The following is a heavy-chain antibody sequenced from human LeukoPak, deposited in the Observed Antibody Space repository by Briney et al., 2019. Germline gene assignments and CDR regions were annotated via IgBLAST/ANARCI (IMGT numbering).Heavy chain of an antibody. J-gene: IGHJ4*02. CDR1: GFTFSSYG. CDR2: IRYDGSNK. CDR3: ANSLVYAFDY. Sequence: PGGSLRLSCAASGFTFSSYGMHWVRQAPDKGLEWVAFIRYDGSNKYYADSVKGRFTISRDNSKNTLYLQMNSLRAEDTAVYYCANSLVYAFDYWGQGTLVTVSS. V-gene: IGHV3-30*02. D-gene: IGHD2-8*01.